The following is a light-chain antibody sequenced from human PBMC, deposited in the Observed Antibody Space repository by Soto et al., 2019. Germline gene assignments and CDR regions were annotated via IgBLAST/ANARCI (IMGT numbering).Light chain of an antibody. Sequence: DIQMTQSPSSLSASVGDRVTITCRASQSVSNYLNWYQQKPGKAPTLLIYAASTLQSGVPSRFSGGGSGTDFTLTISTLQPEDFATYYCQQSYSIMYTFGQGTRLEIK. CDR1: QSVSNY. V-gene: IGKV1-39*01. CDR2: AAS. J-gene: IGKJ5*01. CDR3: QQSYSIMYT.